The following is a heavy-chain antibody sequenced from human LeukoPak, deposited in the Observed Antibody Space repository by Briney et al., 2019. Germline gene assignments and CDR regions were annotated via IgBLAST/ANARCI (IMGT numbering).Heavy chain of an antibody. CDR1: GYTFTSYY. V-gene: IGHV1-46*01. CDR2: INPSGGST. J-gene: IGHJ4*02. D-gene: IGHD1-7*01. Sequence: ASVKVSCKASGYTFTSYYMHGVRQAPGQGLEWMGIINPSGGSTSYAQKFQGRVTMTRDTSTSTVYMELSSLRSEDTAVYYCARDADFTVTTGILRDYWGQGTLVTVSS. CDR3: ARDADFTVTTGILRDY.